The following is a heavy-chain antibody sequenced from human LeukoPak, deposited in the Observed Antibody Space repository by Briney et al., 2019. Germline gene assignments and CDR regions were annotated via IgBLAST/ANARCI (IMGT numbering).Heavy chain of an antibody. V-gene: IGHV3-30*04. J-gene: IGHJ4*02. CDR1: GFTFRTSG. CDR2: MSSDGINT. D-gene: IGHD3-10*01. Sequence: GTSLRHSCATSGFTFRTSGVHWVRQAPGKGLEWVALMSSDGINTYYADSVKGRFTVSRDSSKDILYLQMNSLRADDTAIYYCAKDHAGSGRAFEYWGRGTLVTVSS. CDR3: AKDHAGSGRAFEY.